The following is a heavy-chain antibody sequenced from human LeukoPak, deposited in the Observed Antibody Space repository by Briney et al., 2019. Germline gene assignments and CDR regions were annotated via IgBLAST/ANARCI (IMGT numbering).Heavy chain of an antibody. Sequence: GGSLRLSCAASGFTFSSYVMHWVRQAPGKGLEWVAIISYDGSNEYYADSVKGRFTISRDNSKNTLYLQMNSLRAEDTAVYHCAKERHIVVVTADYFDYWGQGTLVTVSS. D-gene: IGHD2-21*02. CDR3: AKERHIVVVTADYFDY. J-gene: IGHJ4*02. CDR2: ISYDGSNE. V-gene: IGHV3-30*04. CDR1: GFTFSSYV.